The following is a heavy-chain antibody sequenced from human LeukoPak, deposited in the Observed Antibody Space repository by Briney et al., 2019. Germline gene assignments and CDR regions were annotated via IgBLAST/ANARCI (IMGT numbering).Heavy chain of an antibody. CDR2: ISSSGSTI. V-gene: IGHV3-48*03. CDR1: GFTFSSYE. D-gene: IGHD4-17*01. J-gene: IGHJ3*01. CDR3: ARGVTSGGP. Sequence: GGSLRRSCAASGFTFSSYEMNWVRQAPGKGLEWISYISSSGSTIYYADSVKGRFTISRDNAKNSLYLQMNSLRAEDTAIYYCARGVTSGGPWGQGTMVTVSS.